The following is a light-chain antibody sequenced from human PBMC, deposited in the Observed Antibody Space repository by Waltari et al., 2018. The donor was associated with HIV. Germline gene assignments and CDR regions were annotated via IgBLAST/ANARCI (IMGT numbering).Light chain of an antibody. CDR1: SSDVSAYNY. J-gene: IGLJ2*01. CDR3: SSYTSSSTVV. Sequence: QSALTQPASVSGSPGQSITISCTGTSSDVSAYNYVSWYQHQPGKAPKLMIYEVSNRPSGVSYRFSGSKSGNTASLTISGLQAEDEADYYCSSYTSSSTVVFGGGTKLTVL. CDR2: EVS. V-gene: IGLV2-14*01.